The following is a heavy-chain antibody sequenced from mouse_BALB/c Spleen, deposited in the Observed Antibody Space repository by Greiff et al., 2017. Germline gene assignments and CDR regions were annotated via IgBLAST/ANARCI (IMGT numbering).Heavy chain of an antibody. CDR3: ARATTNCPFAY. V-gene: IGHV5-9-4*01. Sequence: EVMLVESGGGLVKPGGSLKLSCAASGFTFSSYAMSWVRQSPEKRLEWVAEISSGGSYTYYPDTVTGRFTISRDNSKNTLYLEMSSLRSEDTAMYYCARATTNCPFAYWGQGTLVTVSA. J-gene: IGHJ3*01. CDR1: GFTFSSYA. D-gene: IGHD4-1*01. CDR2: ISSGGSYT.